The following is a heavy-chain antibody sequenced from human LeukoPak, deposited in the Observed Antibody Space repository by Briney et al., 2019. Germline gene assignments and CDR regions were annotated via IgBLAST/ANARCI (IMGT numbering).Heavy chain of an antibody. J-gene: IGHJ4*02. CDR3: AKEVYNTGKAFAS. CDR2: INARGDDT. D-gene: IGHD1-14*01. Sequence: GGSLRLSCAASGFTFSSYAMSWVRQTPGKGLEWVSTINARGDDTFYAASVKGRFIISRDNSKDTLYLQMNSLGSGDTAVYYCAKEVYNTGKAFASWGQGSLVTVSS. V-gene: IGHV3-23*01. CDR1: GFTFSSYA.